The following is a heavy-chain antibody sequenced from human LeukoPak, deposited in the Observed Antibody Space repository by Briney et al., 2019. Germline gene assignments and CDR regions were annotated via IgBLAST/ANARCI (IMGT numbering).Heavy chain of an antibody. J-gene: IGHJ3*02. D-gene: IGHD5-18*01. V-gene: IGHV3-23*01. CDR3: ANVPSVDTAMVTALDAFDI. CDR2: ISGSGGST. CDR1: GFTFSSYA. Sequence: GGSLRLSCAASGFTFSSYAMSWVRQAPGKGLEWVSAISGSGGSTYYADSVKGRFTISRDNSKNTLYLQMSSLRAEDTAVYYCANVPSVDTAMVTALDAFDIWGQGTMVTVSS.